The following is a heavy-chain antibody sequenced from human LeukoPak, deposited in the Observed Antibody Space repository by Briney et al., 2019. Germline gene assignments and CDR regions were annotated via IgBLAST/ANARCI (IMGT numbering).Heavy chain of an antibody. CDR2: IYYSGST. J-gene: IGHJ4*02. D-gene: IGHD2/OR15-2a*01. V-gene: IGHV4-39*01. Sequence: SETLSLTCIVSGGSISSSSYYWGWIRQPPGKGLEWIGSIYYSGSTYYNPSLKSRVTISVDTSKNQFSLKLSSVTAADTAVYYCARRDRALVFYDYWGQGTLVTVSS. CDR3: ARRDRALVFYDY. CDR1: GGSISSSSYY.